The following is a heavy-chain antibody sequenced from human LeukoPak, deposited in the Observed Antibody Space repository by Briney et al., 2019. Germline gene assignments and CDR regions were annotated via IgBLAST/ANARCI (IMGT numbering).Heavy chain of an antibody. CDR1: GGSTSSSSYY. CDR3: ALGYCSSTSCSPLDY. CDR2: IYYSGST. J-gene: IGHJ4*02. V-gene: IGHV4-39*01. Sequence: KPSETLSLTCTVSGGSTSSSSYYWGWIRQPPGKGLEWIGSIYYSGSTYYNPSLKSRVTISVDTSKNQFSLKLSSVTAADTAVYYRALGYCSSTSCSPLDYWGQGTLVTVSS. D-gene: IGHD2-2*01.